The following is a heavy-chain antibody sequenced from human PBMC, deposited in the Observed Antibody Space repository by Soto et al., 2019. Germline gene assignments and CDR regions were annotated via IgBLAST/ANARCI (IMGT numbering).Heavy chain of an antibody. V-gene: IGHV1-3*01. D-gene: IGHD3-10*01. Sequence: QVHLVQSGAEVKKPGASVKVSCQASGYTFNIFAMHWVRQAPGQRLEWMGWIHAGNGSTKYSQKFQGRITITRDSSAFTTYRELSSLRSEDTGVYYCARDGITYGPAPVIYFDLWGQGTLVAVSS. CDR3: ARDGITYGPAPVIYFDL. CDR2: IHAGNGST. CDR1: GYTFNIFA. J-gene: IGHJ4*02.